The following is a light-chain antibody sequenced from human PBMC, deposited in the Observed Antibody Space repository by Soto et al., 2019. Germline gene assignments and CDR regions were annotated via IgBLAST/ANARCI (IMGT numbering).Light chain of an antibody. CDR2: AAS. CDR1: QSISSY. J-gene: IGKJ2*01. Sequence: DVQMTQSPSSLSASVGDRVTITCRASQSISSYLNWYQQKPGKAPKLLIYAASSLQSGVPSRFSGTGSGTDFTLTISSLQPEDFATYYCQPSYSTPNFRQGTKREIK. V-gene: IGKV1-39*01. CDR3: QPSYSTPN.